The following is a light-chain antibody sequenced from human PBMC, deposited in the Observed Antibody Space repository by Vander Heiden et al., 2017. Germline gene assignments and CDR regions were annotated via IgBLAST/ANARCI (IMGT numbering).Light chain of an antibody. J-gene: IGKJ2*01. Sequence: QIPQSPSTPSASVGDRVTTTCRASQSISSWLAWYQQKPGKAPKLLIYKASSLESGVPSRFSGSGSGTEFTLTISSLQPDDFATYYCQQYNSYLYTFGQGTKLEIK. CDR3: QQYNSYLYT. CDR2: KAS. CDR1: QSISSW. V-gene: IGKV1-5*03.